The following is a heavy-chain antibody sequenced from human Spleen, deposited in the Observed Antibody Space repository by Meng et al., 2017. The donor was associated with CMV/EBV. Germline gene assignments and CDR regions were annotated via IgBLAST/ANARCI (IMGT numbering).Heavy chain of an antibody. D-gene: IGHD6-13*01. V-gene: IGHV4-34*01. CDR1: GGSFSGYY. J-gene: IGHJ5*02. Sequence: CAFYGGSFSGYYWSWIRQPPGKGLEWIGEINHSGSTNYNPSLKSRVTISVDTSKNQFSLKMSSVTAADTAVYYCARGQQLVRHWFAPWGQGTLVTVSS. CDR3: ARGQQLVRHWFAP. CDR2: INHSGST.